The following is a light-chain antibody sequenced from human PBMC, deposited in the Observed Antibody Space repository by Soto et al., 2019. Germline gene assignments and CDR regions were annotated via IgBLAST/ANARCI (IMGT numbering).Light chain of an antibody. Sequence: DIVMTQSPLSLPVTPGEPASISCRSSQSLLHSNGYNYLDWYLQKPGQSPQLLIFLCSNRASGVPDRVSGSGSGTDFTLQISRVEAEDVGFYYCMQALQPPPWTFGQGTKVEIK. V-gene: IGKV2-28*01. CDR2: LCS. CDR1: QSLLHSNGYNY. J-gene: IGKJ1*01. CDR3: MQALQPPPWT.